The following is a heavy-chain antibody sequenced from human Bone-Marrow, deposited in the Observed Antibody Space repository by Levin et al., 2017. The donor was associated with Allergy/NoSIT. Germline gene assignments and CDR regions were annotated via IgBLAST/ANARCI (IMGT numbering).Heavy chain of an antibody. D-gene: IGHD4-17*01. CDR1: GYSFTSYW. Sequence: KVSCKGSGYSFTSYWIGWVRQMPGKGLEWMGIIYPGDSDTRYSPSFQGQVTISADKSISTAYLQWSSLKASDTAMYYCARPHLRRTTFHFDYWGQGTLVTVSS. CDR2: IYPGDSDT. J-gene: IGHJ4*02. CDR3: ARPHLRRTTFHFDY. V-gene: IGHV5-51*01.